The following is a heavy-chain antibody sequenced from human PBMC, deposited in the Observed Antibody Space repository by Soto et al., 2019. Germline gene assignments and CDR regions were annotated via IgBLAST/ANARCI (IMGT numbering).Heavy chain of an antibody. D-gene: IGHD2-15*01. CDR2: LYIADGT. V-gene: IGHV3-53*01. J-gene: IGHJ3*02. CDR3: ATWLLREHAFDI. Sequence: DVQVVESGGGLIQPGGSLRLSCAASGFTVSGKKYITWVRQAPGQGLEWVSALYIADGTFYADSVRGRLTVSIDSSKNTVYLQMNNLSPEDTAVYFCATWLLREHAFDIWGLGTMVTVSS. CDR1: GFTVSGKKY.